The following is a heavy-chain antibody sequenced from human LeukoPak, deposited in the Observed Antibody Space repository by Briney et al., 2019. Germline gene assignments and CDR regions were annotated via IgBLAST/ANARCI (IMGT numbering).Heavy chain of an antibody. CDR1: GYTFTSYY. V-gene: IGHV1-46*01. CDR2: INPSGGST. D-gene: IGHD2-15*01. CDR3: ASSEYCSGGSCYGPFDY. J-gene: IGHJ4*02. Sequence: GASVKVSCKASGYTFTSYYMHWVRQAPGQGLEWMGIINPSGGSTSYAQKCQGRVTMTRDTSTSTVYMELSSLRSEDTAVYYCASSEYCSGGSCYGPFDYWGQGTLVTVSS.